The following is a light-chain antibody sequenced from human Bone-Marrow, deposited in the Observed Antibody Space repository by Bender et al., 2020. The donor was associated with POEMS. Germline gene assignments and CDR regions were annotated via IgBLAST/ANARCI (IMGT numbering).Light chain of an antibody. CDR3: QVWERDHTPDHVA. Sequence: YVLTQPPSLSVAPGQTASLTCGGNNIETKNVHWYQQKSGHSPVLVVHDDIDRPSGIPERFSGSNSGNTATLTITRVEAGDEADYFCQVWERDHTPDHVAFGGGTKLTVL. V-gene: IGLV3-21*02. CDR2: DDI. CDR1: NIETKN. J-gene: IGLJ2*01.